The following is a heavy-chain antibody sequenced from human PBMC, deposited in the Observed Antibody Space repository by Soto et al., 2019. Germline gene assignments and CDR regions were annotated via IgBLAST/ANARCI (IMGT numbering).Heavy chain of an antibody. J-gene: IGHJ6*02. D-gene: IGHD5-12*01. CDR3: ARGYSGYDYYYGMDV. CDR1: GGTFSSYA. Sequence: ASVKVSCKASGGTFSSYAISWVRKAPGQGLEWMGGIIPIFGTANYAQKFQGRVTITADESTSTAYMELSSLRSEDTAVYYCARGYSGYDYYYGMDVWGQGTTVTVSS. CDR2: IIPIFGTA. V-gene: IGHV1-69*13.